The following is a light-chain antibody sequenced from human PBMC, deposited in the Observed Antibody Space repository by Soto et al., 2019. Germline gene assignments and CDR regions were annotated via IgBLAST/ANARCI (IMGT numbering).Light chain of an antibody. CDR2: SNN. J-gene: IGLJ1*01. CDR3: AVWDHSLNGSYV. Sequence: QSVLTQPPSASGTPGQRVTISCSGSSSNIGSNTVNWYQQLPGTAPKLLIYSNNQRPSGVPDRFSGSKSGTSASLAISGLQSEDEADYYCAVWDHSLNGSYVFGTGTQLTVL. CDR1: SSNIGSNT. V-gene: IGLV1-44*01.